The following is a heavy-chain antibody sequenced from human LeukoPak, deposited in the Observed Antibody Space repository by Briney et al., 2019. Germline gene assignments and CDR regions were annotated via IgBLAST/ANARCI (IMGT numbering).Heavy chain of an antibody. V-gene: IGHV4-31*03. CDR3: ARGSLPPGAFDI. J-gene: IGHJ3*02. Sequence: PSQTLSLTCTVSGGSISSGGYYWSWIRQHPGKGLEWIGYIYYSGSTYYNPSLKSRVTISVDTSKNQFSLKLSSVTAADTAVYYCARGSLPPGAFDIWGQGTMVTVSS. CDR1: GGSISSGGYY. CDR2: IYYSGST.